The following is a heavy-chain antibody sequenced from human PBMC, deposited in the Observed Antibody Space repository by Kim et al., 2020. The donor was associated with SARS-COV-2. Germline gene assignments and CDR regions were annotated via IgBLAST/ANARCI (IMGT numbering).Heavy chain of an antibody. Sequence: IYYADSVGGRSPVSRDNAKNSLYLQMNSLKEEDQAVYYCVRDRMGGAFDIWRQGTMVTVSS. CDR3: VRDRMGGAFDI. J-gene: IGHJ3*02. CDR2: I. V-gene: IGHV3-48*02. D-gene: IGHD3-16*01.